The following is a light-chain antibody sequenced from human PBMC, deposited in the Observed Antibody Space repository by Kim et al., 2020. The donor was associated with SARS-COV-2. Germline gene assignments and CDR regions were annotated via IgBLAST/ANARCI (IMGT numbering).Light chain of an antibody. CDR1: SRXXGXXNY. J-gene: IGLJ3*02. CDR2: XLT. Sequence: TSSGMXSSRXXGXXNYVAXYRXXXAKAPXXVIYXLTKRPSGVSNRFSGSKLGTTASLTVSGLQAXXEAYYFCSSYEASRSWVFGGGTXVTXL. V-gene: IGLV2-8*01. CDR3: SSYEASRSWV.